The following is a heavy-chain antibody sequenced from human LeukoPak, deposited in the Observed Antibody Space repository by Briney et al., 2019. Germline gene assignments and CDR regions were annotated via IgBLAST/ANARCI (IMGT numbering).Heavy chain of an antibody. D-gene: IGHD3-22*01. J-gene: IGHJ4*02. CDR2: IYYSGST. CDR1: GGSISSGGYY. V-gene: IGHV4-31*03. CDR3: ARMYYYDSSGYYD. Sequence: SETLSLTCTVSGGSISSGGYYWRWIRQHPGKGLEWIGYIYYSGSTYYNPSLKSRVTISVDTSKNQFSLKLSSVTAADTAVYYCARMYYYDSSGYYDWGQGTLVTVSS.